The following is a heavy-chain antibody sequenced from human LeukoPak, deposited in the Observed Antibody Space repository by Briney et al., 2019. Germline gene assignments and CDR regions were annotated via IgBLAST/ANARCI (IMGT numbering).Heavy chain of an antibody. D-gene: IGHD1-26*01. CDR1: GFTFSSYS. CDR2: ISSSSSYI. Sequence: GGSPRLSCAASGFTFSSYSMNWVRQAPGKGLEWVSSISSSSSYIYYVDSVKGRFTISRDNAKNSLYLQMNSLRAEDTAVYYCARDPSGPNDYWGQGTLVTVSS. CDR3: ARDPSGPNDY. J-gene: IGHJ4*02. V-gene: IGHV3-21*01.